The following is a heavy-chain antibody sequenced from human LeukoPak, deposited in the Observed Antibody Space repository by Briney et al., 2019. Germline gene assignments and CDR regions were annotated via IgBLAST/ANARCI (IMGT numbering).Heavy chain of an antibody. J-gene: IGHJ4*02. D-gene: IGHD3-3*01. Sequence: ETLSLTCAVYGGSFSGYYWSWVRQAPGKGLEWVSVIYSGGSTYYADSVKGRFTISRDNSKNTLYLQMNSLRAEDTAVYYCARELTIFGVLSFDYWGQGTLVTVSS. CDR1: GGSFSGYY. CDR3: ARELTIFGVLSFDY. CDR2: IYSGGST. V-gene: IGHV3-66*01.